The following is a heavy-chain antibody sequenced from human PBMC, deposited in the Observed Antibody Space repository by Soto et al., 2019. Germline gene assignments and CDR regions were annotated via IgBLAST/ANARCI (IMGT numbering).Heavy chain of an antibody. V-gene: IGHV1-69*13. CDR2: IIPIFGTA. CDR3: ASHQYYDYVWGSYRTPHAIRFYYGMDV. Sequence: SVKVSCKASGGTFSSYAISWVRQAPGQGLEWMGGIIPIFGTANYAQKFQGRVTITADESTSTAYMELSSLRSEDTAVYYCASHQYYDYVWGSYRTPHAIRFYYGMDVWGQGTTVTVSS. D-gene: IGHD3-16*02. CDR1: GGTFSSYA. J-gene: IGHJ6*02.